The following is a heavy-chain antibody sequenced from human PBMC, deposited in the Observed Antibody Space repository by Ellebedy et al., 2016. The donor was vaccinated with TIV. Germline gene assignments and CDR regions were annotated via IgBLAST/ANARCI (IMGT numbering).Heavy chain of an antibody. D-gene: IGHD2-21*02. V-gene: IGHV3-21*01. CDR3: VREMEAYCGGDCSHWYFDL. Sequence: GESLKISCAASGFSLSDYSMNWVRQAPGKGLEWVSSISSSSSYIKYADSVEGRFTISRDNAKNSLYLQMNSLRAEDTAVYYCVREMEAYCGGDCSHWYFDLWGRGTLVTVSS. J-gene: IGHJ2*01. CDR2: ISSSSSYI. CDR1: GFSLSDYS.